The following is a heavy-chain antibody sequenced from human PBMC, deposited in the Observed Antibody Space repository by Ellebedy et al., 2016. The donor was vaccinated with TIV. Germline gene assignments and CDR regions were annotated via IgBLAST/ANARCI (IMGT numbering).Heavy chain of an antibody. CDR1: GYTFTNYG. V-gene: IGHV1-18*01. J-gene: IGHJ6*02. Sequence: ASVKVSXKASGYTFTNYGISWVRQAPEQGLEWMGWTSAYNGNTDYAQKFQGRIMMTTDTSRKTAYMELASLRSDDTAVYYCARDTPSNDYGDYEYNGMDVWGQGTTVTVSS. CDR2: TSAYNGNT. D-gene: IGHD4-17*01. CDR3: ARDTPSNDYGDYEYNGMDV.